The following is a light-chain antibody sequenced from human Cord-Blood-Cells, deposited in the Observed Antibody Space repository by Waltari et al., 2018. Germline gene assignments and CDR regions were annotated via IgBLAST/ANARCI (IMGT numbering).Light chain of an antibody. CDR1: SSDVGGYNY. Sequence: QSALTQPASVSGSPGQSITISCTGTSSDVGGYNYVSWYQQHTGKAPKLMIYDVSKRPSGVSNRFSGSKSGNTASLTITGLQAEDEADYYCSSYTSSSTRVFGGGTKLTV. CDR3: SSYTSSSTRV. CDR2: DVS. J-gene: IGLJ3*02. V-gene: IGLV2-14*03.